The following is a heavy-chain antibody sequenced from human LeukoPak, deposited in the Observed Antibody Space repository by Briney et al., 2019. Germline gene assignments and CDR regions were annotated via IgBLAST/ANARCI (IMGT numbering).Heavy chain of an antibody. J-gene: IGHJ4*02. CDR2: ISGSASST. V-gene: IGHV3-23*01. Sequence: GGSLRLSCEASGFTFSSHAMSWVRQAPGKGPEWVAGISGSASSTYYADFLKGRFTVSRDNSKNTLYLQMNSLRAEDTAVYYWGGGGDLGYWGQGTLVTVSS. CDR1: GFTFSSHA. CDR3: GGGGDLGY. D-gene: IGHD3-16*01.